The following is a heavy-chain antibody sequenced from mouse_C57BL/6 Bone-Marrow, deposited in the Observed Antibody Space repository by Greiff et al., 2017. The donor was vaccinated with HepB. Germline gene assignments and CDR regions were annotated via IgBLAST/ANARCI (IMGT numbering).Heavy chain of an antibody. V-gene: IGHV5-17*01. J-gene: IGHJ4*01. CDR1: GFTFSDYG. CDR3: ARQDYYGSSSPGAMDY. CDR2: ISSGSSTI. D-gene: IGHD1-1*01. Sequence: DVKLVESGGGLVKPGGSLKLSCAASGFTFSDYGMHWVRQAPEKGLEWVAYISSGSSTIYYADTVKGRFTISRDNAKNTLFLQMTSLRSEDTAMYYCARQDYYGSSSPGAMDYWGQGTSVTVSS.